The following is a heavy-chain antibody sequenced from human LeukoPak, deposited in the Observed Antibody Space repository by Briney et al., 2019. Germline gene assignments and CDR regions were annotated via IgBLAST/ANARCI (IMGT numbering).Heavy chain of an antibody. CDR3: ARRYSTNWFDP. J-gene: IGHJ5*02. CDR2: IPYDGSNK. V-gene: IGHV3-30*02. CDR1: GFTFSSYG. Sequence: GGSLRLSCAASGFTFSSYGMHWVRQAPGKGLEWVAFIPYDGSNKYYADSVKGRFTISRDTSKNTLYLQMNSLRAEDTAVYYCARRYSTNWFDPWGQGTLVTVSS. D-gene: IGHD6-13*01.